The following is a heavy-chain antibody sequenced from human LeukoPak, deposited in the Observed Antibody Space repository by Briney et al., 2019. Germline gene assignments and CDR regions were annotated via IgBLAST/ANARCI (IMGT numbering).Heavy chain of an antibody. CDR2: IYYSGST. D-gene: IGHD3-10*01. V-gene: IGHV4-30-4*01. CDR1: GGSISGRDYY. J-gene: IGHJ4*02. CDR3: ARGVPYGSGSCRFDY. Sequence: PSETLSLICTVSGGSISGRDYYWSRIRQPPGKGLEWIGYIYYSGSTYYSPSLKSRLTISLDMSKNQFSLRLSSVTAADTAVYYCARGVPYGSGSCRFDYWGLGTLVTVSS.